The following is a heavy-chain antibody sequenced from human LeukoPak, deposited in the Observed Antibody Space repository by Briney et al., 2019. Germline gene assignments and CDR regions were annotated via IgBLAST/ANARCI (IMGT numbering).Heavy chain of an antibody. CDR1: GGSISSNNW. V-gene: IGHV4-4*02. Sequence: SETLSLTCAVSGGSISSNNWWSWVRQPPGKGLEWIGEIHHSGSTNYNPSLKSRVTISVDKSKNQFSLKLSSVTAADAAVYYCASRIIMTVGNSAFDIWSQGTMVTVSS. CDR2: IHHSGST. CDR3: ASRIIMTVGNSAFDI. J-gene: IGHJ3*02. D-gene: IGHD3-22*01.